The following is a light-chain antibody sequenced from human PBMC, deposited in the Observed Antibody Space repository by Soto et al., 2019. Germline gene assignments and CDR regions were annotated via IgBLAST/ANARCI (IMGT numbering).Light chain of an antibody. J-gene: IGKJ4*01. Sequence: EIVMTQSPATLSASPGERATLSCRASQSVSSNLAWYQQKPGQAPRLLIYGASTRATGIPARFSGSGSGTEFTLTISSLQSADFAVYYCQQYNNWPPLTFGGGTKVEIK. V-gene: IGKV3-15*01. CDR2: GAS. CDR1: QSVSSN. CDR3: QQYNNWPPLT.